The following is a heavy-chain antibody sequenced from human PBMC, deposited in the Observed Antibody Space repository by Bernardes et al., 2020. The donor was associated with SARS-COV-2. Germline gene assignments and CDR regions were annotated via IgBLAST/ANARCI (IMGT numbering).Heavy chain of an antibody. Sequence: SETLSLTCTVSGGSISRGSYFWSWIRQPAGKGLEWIGRIYASGNTNYNPSLKSRVTISVDTSMNQFSLNLSSVTAADTAMYYCARGLEFGGDPPIGPWGQGTLVTVSS. CDR2: IYASGNT. D-gene: IGHD2-21*02. J-gene: IGHJ5*02. V-gene: IGHV4-61*02. CDR1: GGSISRGSYF. CDR3: ARGLEFGGDPPIGP.